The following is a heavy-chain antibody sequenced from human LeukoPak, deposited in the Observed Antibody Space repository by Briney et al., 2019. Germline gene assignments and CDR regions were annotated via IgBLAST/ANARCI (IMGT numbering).Heavy chain of an antibody. CDR3: ARGGYSYATDY. V-gene: IGHV3-48*01. J-gene: IGHJ4*02. Sequence: GGSLRLSCAASGFTFSSYSMNWVRQAPGKGLEWVSYISSSSSTIYYADSVKGRFTISRDNAKNSLYLQMNSPRAEDTAVYYCARGGYSYATDYWGQGTLVTVSS. CDR1: GFTFSSYS. D-gene: IGHD5-18*01. CDR2: ISSSSSTI.